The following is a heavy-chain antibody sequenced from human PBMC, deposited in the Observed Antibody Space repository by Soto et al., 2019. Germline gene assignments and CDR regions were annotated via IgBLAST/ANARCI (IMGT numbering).Heavy chain of an antibody. CDR1: GGSISRGGYY. CDR3: ARVRGHQPPGSFDP. CDR2: IYHSGTT. J-gene: IGHJ5*02. D-gene: IGHD2-2*01. V-gene: IGHV4-31*03. Sequence: PSETVSLTCTVSGGSISRGGYYWSWIRQHPGKGLEWIGYIYHSGTTYYNPSLKSRVTISVDTSKNQFSLKLTSVTAADTAVYYCARVRGHQPPGSFDPRGPAPLLTLSS.